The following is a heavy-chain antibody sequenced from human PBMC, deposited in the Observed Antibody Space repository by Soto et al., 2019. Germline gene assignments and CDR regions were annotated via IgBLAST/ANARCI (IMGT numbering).Heavy chain of an antibody. CDR2: ISAYNGNT. V-gene: IGHV1-18*01. CDR1: GYTFTSYG. J-gene: IGHJ6*02. CDR3: AREGSIVVVPAAPSLLSYYYGMDV. D-gene: IGHD2-2*01. Sequence: ASVKVSCKASGYTFTSYGISWVRQAPGQGLEWMGWISAYNGNTNYAQKLQGRVTMTTDTSKSTAYMELRGLRSDDTAVYYCAREGSIVVVPAAPSLLSYYYGMDVWGQGTTVTVSS.